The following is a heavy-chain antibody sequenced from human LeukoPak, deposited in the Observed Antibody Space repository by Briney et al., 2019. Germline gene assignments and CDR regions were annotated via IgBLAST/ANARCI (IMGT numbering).Heavy chain of an antibody. D-gene: IGHD2-15*01. J-gene: IGHJ6*03. CDR2: IIPIFGTA. Sequence: ASVKVSCKASGYTFTGYYMHWVRQAPGQGLEWMGGIIPIFGTANYAQEFQGRVTITADESTSTAYMELSSLRSEDTAVYYCARDSDNYCSGGSCYSSYYYYYMDVWGKGTTVTISS. V-gene: IGHV1-69*13. CDR3: ARDSDNYCSGGSCYSSYYYYYMDV. CDR1: GYTFTGYY.